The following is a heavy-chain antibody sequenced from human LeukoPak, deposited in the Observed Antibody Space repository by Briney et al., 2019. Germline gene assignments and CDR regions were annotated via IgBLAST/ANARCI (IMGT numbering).Heavy chain of an antibody. V-gene: IGHV4-30-4*01. CDR2: IHSSGSS. Sequence: SQTLSLTCTVSGDSLSSGDYYWSWIRQPPGKSLEWVGCIHSSGSSYYNPSIKSRVPISVDRSTNQFSLKLSSVPAADTAVYYCARGKGYYGSGSYSYYFDYWGQGTLVTVSS. CDR1: GDSLSSGDYY. CDR3: ARGKGYYGSGSYSYYFDY. D-gene: IGHD3-10*01. J-gene: IGHJ4*02.